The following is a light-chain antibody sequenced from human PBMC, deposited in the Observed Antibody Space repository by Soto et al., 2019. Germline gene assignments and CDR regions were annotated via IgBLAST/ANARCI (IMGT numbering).Light chain of an antibody. V-gene: IGKV1-8*01. CDR3: QQYDSYPFT. CDR1: QGISSY. J-gene: IGKJ3*01. CDR2: AAS. Sequence: AIRMTQSPSSFSASTGDRVTITCRASQGISSYLAWYQQKPGKAPKLLIYAASTLQSGVPSRFSGRGSGTAFTLTIICLQSEDLATYHCQQYDSYPFTFGPVTKVDIK.